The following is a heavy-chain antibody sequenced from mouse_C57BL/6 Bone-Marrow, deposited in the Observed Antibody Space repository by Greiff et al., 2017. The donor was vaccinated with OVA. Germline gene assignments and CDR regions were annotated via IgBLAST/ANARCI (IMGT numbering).Heavy chain of an antibody. CDR2: INPSSGYT. CDR3: ARPYYFDY. J-gene: IGHJ2*01. Sequence: VKLQESGAELARPGASVKMSCKASGYTFTSYTMHWVKQRPGQGLEWIGYINPSSGYTKYNQKFKDKATLTADKSSSTAYMQLSSLTSEDSAVYYCARPYYFDYWGQGTTLTVSS. CDR1: GYTFTSYT. V-gene: IGHV1-4*01.